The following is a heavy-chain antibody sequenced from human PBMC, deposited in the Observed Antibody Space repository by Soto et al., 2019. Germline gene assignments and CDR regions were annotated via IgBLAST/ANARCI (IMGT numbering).Heavy chain of an antibody. J-gene: IGHJ4*02. Sequence: PSETLSLTCTVSGGSISGGGYYWSWIRQHPGKGLEWIGYIYYSGSTYYNPSLKSRVTISVDTSKNQLSLKLSSVTAADTAVYYCARAGCISTSCYPHFDYWGQGTLVTVSS. CDR2: IYYSGST. V-gene: IGHV4-31*03. D-gene: IGHD2-2*01. CDR3: ARAGCISTSCYPHFDY. CDR1: GGSISGGGYY.